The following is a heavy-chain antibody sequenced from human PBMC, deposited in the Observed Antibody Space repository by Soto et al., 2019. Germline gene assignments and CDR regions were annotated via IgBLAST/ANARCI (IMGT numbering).Heavy chain of an antibody. Sequence: EVQLVETGGGLIQPGGSQRLSCAASGFSVSSVYMHWVRQAPGKGLEWISVIYSSGSTHYADSVRGRFTISRDDSKNMVYLQMSNLRVEDTAVYYCATFMAVTGSDYWGQGTLVTVSS. D-gene: IGHD6-19*01. CDR2: IYSSGST. CDR3: ATFMAVTGSDY. J-gene: IGHJ4*02. CDR1: GFSVSSVY. V-gene: IGHV3-53*02.